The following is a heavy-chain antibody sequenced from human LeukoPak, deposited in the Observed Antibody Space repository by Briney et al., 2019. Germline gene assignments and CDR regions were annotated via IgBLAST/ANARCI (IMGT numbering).Heavy chain of an antibody. J-gene: IGHJ4*02. D-gene: IGHD3-10*01. Sequence: ASVKVSCKASGYTFTSYYMHWVRQAPGQGLEWMGIINPSGGSTSYAQKFQGRVTITADESTSTAYMELSSLRSEDTAVYYCARDHGVRYYGSGSWYYFDYWGQGTLVTVSS. CDR1: GYTFTSYY. V-gene: IGHV1-46*01. CDR3: ARDHGVRYYGSGSWYYFDY. CDR2: INPSGGST.